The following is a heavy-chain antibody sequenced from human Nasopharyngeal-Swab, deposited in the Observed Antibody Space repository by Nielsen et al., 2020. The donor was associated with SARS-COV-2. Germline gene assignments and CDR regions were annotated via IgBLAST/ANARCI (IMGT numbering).Heavy chain of an antibody. CDR3: ARDRGALNV. CDR1: GDSVSRNNVA. CDR2: KYYRSQWYS. V-gene: IGHV6-1*01. Sequence: SQTLSLTCAISGDSVSRNNVAWNWLRQSPSRGLEWLGRKYYRSQWYSDYAVSVKSRITINPDTAKNQFSLQLNSVTPEDTALYYCARDRGALNVWGQGTTVTVSS. D-gene: IGHD3-10*01. J-gene: IGHJ6*02.